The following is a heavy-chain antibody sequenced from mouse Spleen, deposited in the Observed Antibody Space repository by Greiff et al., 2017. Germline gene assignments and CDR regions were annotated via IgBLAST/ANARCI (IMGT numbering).Heavy chain of an antibody. Sequence: DVKLQESGGGLVKPGGSLKLSCAASGFTFSSYAMSWVRQTPEKRLEWVATISSGGSYTYYPDSVKGRFTISRDNAKNTLYLQMSSLRSEDTAMYYCARHNYGSSYGFAYWGQGTLVTVSA. CDR3: ARHNYGSSYGFAY. CDR2: ISSGGSYT. D-gene: IGHD1-1*01. J-gene: IGHJ3*01. CDR1: GFTFSSYA. V-gene: IGHV5-9-3*01.